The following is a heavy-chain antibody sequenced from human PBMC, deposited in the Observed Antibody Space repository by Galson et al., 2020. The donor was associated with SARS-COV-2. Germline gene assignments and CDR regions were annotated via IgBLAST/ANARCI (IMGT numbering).Heavy chain of an antibody. CDR2: IKTDGTKT. V-gene: IGHV3-74*01. J-gene: IGHJ4*02. CDR1: GFTFTSYW. Sequence: TGGSLRLSCAASGFTFTSYWMQWVRQAPGQGLVWVSRIKTDGTKTSHADSVKGRFTISRDNARNTLYLQMKSLRVEETAVYYCARETSYSGNFVSDFWGQGTLVTVSS. CDR3: ARETSYSGNFVSDF. D-gene: IGHD3-10*01.